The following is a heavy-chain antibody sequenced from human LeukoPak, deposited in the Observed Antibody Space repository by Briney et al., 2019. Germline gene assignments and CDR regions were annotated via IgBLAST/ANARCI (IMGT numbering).Heavy chain of an antibody. CDR2: ITSSGSYM. V-gene: IGHV3-21*01. D-gene: IGHD3-22*01. J-gene: IGHJ3*02. CDR1: GFTFSNYS. Sequence: GGSLRLSCAASGFTFSNYSMNWVRQAPGEGLEWVSSITSSGSYMYYADSIKGRFTISRDNARNSLYLQMNSLRAEDTAVYYCAAYYYDSSGYRAFDIWGQGTMLTVSS. CDR3: AAYYYDSSGYRAFDI.